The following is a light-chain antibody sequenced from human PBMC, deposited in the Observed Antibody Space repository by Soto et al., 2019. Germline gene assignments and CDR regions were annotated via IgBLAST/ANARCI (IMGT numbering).Light chain of an antibody. J-gene: IGKJ1*01. Sequence: IVLTPSPATLSLFPGTRATLSYTTSQSVSSYLAWYQQKPGQAPRLLIYDASNRATGIPARFSGSGSGTDFTLTISSLEPEDFAVYYCQQRSNWPTFGQGTKVDIK. CDR3: QQRSNWPT. CDR1: QSVSSY. CDR2: DAS. V-gene: IGKV3-11*01.